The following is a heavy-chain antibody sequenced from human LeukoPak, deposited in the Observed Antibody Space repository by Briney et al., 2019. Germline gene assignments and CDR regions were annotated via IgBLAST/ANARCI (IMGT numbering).Heavy chain of an antibody. CDR1: GGSFSGYN. J-gene: IGHJ4*02. CDR3: ASTSPNFGGPCYFDY. Sequence: SETLSLTCAVYGGSFSGYNWSWIRQPPGKGLEWIGEINHSGSTNYNPSLKSRVTISVDTSKNQFSLKLSSVTAADTAVYYCASTSPNFGGPCYFDYWGQGTLVTVSS. D-gene: IGHD3-16*01. V-gene: IGHV4-34*01. CDR2: INHSGST.